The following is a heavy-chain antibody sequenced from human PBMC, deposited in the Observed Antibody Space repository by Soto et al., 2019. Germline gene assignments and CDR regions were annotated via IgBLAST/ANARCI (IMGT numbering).Heavy chain of an antibody. V-gene: IGHV5-51*01. CDR3: ARLKEYSSRPYGMDV. Sequence: PGESLKISCKGSGYSITSYWIGRVRQMPGKGLEWMGIIYPGDSDTRYSPSFQGQVTISADKSISTAYLQWSSLKASDTAMYYCARLKEYSSRPYGMDVWGQGTTVTVSS. CDR1: GYSITSYW. CDR2: IYPGDSDT. J-gene: IGHJ6*02. D-gene: IGHD6-13*01.